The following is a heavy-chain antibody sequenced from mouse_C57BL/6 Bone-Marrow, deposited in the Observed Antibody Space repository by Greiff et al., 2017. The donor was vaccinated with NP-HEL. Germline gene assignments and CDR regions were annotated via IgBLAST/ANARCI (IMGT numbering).Heavy chain of an antibody. CDR3: TRLTTVVAPYAMDY. V-gene: IGHV5S21*01. J-gene: IGHJ4*01. Sequence: EVMLVESGEGLVKPGGSLKLSCAASGFTFSSYAMSWVRQTPEKRLEWVAYISSGGDYIYYADTVKGRFTISRDNARNTLYLQMSSLKSEDTAMYYCTRLTTVVAPYAMDYWGQGTSVTVSS. D-gene: IGHD1-1*01. CDR2: ISSGGDYI. CDR1: GFTFSSYA.